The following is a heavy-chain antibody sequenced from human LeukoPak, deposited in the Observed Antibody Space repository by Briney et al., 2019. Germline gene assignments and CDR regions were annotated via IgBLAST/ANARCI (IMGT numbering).Heavy chain of an antibody. J-gene: IGHJ4*02. V-gene: IGHV4-39*01. Sequence: PSESLSLTCTVSGASLSTSPDYWGWIRQPRGNGLEWIGTIYYRESTYYNPSLKSRVTITVDTSKHQFSLRLSSVTAADTAVYYCARHRGHYDSSGPYADYWGEGTLLTVSS. D-gene: IGHD3-22*01. CDR3: ARHRGHYDSSGPYADY. CDR2: IYYREST. CDR1: GASLSTSPDY.